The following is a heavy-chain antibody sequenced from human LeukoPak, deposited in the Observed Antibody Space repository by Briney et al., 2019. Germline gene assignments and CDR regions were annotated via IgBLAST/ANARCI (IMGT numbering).Heavy chain of an antibody. Sequence: GGSLRLSCAASGNYWMHWVRQAPGKGLVWVSHINSDGSWTSYADSVKGRFTISKDNAKNTVYLQMNNLRAEDTAVYYCVSFYETYWGRGTLVTVPS. CDR3: VSFYETY. J-gene: IGHJ4*02. V-gene: IGHV3-74*01. CDR2: INSDGSWT. CDR1: GNYW. D-gene: IGHD2-2*01.